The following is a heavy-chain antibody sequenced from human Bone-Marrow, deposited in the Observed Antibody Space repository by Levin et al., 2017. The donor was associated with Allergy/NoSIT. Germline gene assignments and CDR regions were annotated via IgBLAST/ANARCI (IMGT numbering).Heavy chain of an antibody. D-gene: IGHD6-13*01. J-gene: IGHJ6*02. Sequence: GESLKISCAASGFTFSSYGMHWVRQAPGKGLEWVAVISYDGSNKYYADSVKGRFTISRDNSKNTLYLQMNSLRAEDTAVYYCAKDPGAGYSSSWRGGMDVWGQGTTVTVSS. V-gene: IGHV3-30*18. CDR2: ISYDGSNK. CDR3: AKDPGAGYSSSWRGGMDV. CDR1: GFTFSSYG.